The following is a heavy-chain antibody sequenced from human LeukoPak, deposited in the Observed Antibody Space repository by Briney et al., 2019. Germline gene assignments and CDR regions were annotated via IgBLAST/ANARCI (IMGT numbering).Heavy chain of an antibody. CDR2: IIPILGIA. V-gene: IGHV1-69*04. Sequence: SVKVSGKASGGTFSSYAISWVRQAPGQGLEWMGRIIPILGIANYAQKFQGRVTMTRNTSISTAYMELSSLRSEDTAVYYCARQIGGDYYFDYWGQGTLVTVSS. CDR1: GGTFSSYA. J-gene: IGHJ4*02. CDR3: ARQIGGDYYFDY. D-gene: IGHD4-17*01.